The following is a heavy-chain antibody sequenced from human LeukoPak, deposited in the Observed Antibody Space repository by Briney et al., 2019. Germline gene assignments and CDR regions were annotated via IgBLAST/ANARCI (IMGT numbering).Heavy chain of an antibody. CDR1: GITLSNYG. J-gene: IGHJ4*02. Sequence: GGSLRLSCVVSGITLSNYGMSWVRQAPGKGLEWVAGISDSGGRTNYADSVKGRFTISRDSPKNTLYLQMNSLRAEDTAVYFCTKRGVVIRVILVGFHKEAYYFDSWGQGALVTVSS. CDR3: TKRGVVIRVILVGFHKEAYYFDS. CDR2: ISDSGGRT. V-gene: IGHV3-23*01. D-gene: IGHD3-22*01.